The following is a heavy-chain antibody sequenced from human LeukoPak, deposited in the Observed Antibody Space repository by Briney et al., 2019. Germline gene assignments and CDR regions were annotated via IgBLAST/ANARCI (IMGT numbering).Heavy chain of an antibody. V-gene: IGHV1-69*04. Sequence: SVKVSCKASGGTFSSYAISWVRQAPGQGLEWMGRIIPILGIANYAQKFQGRVTITADESTSTAYMELSSLRSEDTAVYYCTRDGSGNYNLDYYYYYMDVWGKGTTVTVSS. J-gene: IGHJ6*03. D-gene: IGHD4-23*01. CDR2: IIPILGIA. CDR1: GGTFSSYA. CDR3: TRDGSGNYNLDYYYYYMDV.